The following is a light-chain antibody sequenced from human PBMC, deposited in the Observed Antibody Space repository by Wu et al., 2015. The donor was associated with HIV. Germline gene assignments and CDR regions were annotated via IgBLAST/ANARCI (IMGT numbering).Light chain of an antibody. CDR3: QQYASSPLLT. Sequence: EIVVTQSPATLSLSPGETATLSCRVSQSVGTYFAWYQQKPGQAPRLLIYGASSRATGIPDRFSASGSGTDFTLTISRLEPEDFAVYYCQQYASSPLLTFGGGTKVEIK. CDR1: QSVGTY. V-gene: IGKV3-20*01. J-gene: IGKJ4*01. CDR2: GAS.